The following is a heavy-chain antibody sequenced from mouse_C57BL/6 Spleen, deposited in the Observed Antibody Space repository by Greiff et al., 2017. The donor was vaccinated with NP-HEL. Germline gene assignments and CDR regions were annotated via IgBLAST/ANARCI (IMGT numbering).Heavy chain of an antibody. CDR2: IYPGSGNT. V-gene: IGHV1-76*01. D-gene: IGHD1-1*01. J-gene: IGHJ4*01. CDR1: GYTFTDYY. CDR3: AREGDYGSLYAMDY. Sequence: QVQLKESGAELVRPGASVKLSCKASGYTFTDYYINWVKQRPGQGLEWIARIYPGSGNTYYNEKFKGKATLTAEKSSSTAYMQRSSLTSEDSAVYFCAREGDYGSLYAMDYWGQGTSVTVSS.